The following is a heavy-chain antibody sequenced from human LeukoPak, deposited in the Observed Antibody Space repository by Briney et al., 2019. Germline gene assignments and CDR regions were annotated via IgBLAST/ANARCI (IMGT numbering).Heavy chain of an antibody. Sequence: ASVKVSCKASGGTFSSYAISWVRQAPGQGLEWMGGIIPIFGTANYAQKFQGRVTITADESTSTAYMELSSLRSEDTAVYYCARDTQRPRGIYYYYYYMDVWGKGTTVTVSS. J-gene: IGHJ6*03. CDR2: IIPIFGTA. D-gene: IGHD1-1*01. V-gene: IGHV1-69*13. CDR1: GGTFSSYA. CDR3: ARDTQRPRGIYYYYYYMDV.